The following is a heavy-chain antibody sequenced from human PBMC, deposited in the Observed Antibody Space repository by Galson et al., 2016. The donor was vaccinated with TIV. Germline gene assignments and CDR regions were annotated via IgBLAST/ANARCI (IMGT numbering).Heavy chain of an antibody. CDR1: GSSISSGF. D-gene: IGHD3/OR15-3a*01. CDR3: AKYLWTYVWSTFDN. V-gene: IGHV3-23*01. J-gene: IGHJ4*02. CDR2: ISGTGEIT. Sequence: ETLSLTCVVSGSSISSGFWWSWVRQAPGKGLEWVSTISGTGEITVYADSVRGHFIISRDNSKNTLYLQMNNLRAEDTAVYYCAKYLWTYVWSTFDNWGQGTPVTVSS.